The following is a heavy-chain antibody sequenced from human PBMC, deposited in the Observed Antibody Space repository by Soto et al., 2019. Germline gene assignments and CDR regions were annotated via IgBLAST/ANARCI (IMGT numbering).Heavy chain of an antibody. J-gene: IGHJ4*02. CDR1: GGTFSSYS. CDR2: ITPIFGTA. V-gene: IGHV1-69*01. D-gene: IGHD1-26*01. Sequence: QVQLVQSGAEVKKPGSSVKVSCKASGGTFSSYSINWVRQAPGQGLEWMGEITPIFGTANYAQKFHGRVTLTADEATSTAYMELSSLRSDDTAVYYCARDGGRHSGGIDYWGQGTLVTISS. CDR3: ARDGGRHSGGIDY.